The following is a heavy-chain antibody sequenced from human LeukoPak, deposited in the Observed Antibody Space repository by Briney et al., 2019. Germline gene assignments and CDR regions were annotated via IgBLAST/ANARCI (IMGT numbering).Heavy chain of an antibody. V-gene: IGHV3-23*01. CDR1: GFTFSSYA. CDR3: AKNRWGGDTFDI. Sequence: PGGSLRLSCAASGFTFSSYAMSWVRQAPGKGLEWVSAISGSGGSTYYADSVKGRFTISRDNSKNTLYLQMNSLRAEDPAVYYCAKNRWGGDTFDIWGQGTMVTVSS. D-gene: IGHD3-16*01. J-gene: IGHJ3*02. CDR2: ISGSGGST.